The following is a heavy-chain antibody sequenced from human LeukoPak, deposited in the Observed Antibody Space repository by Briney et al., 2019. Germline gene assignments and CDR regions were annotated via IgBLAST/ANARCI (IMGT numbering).Heavy chain of an antibody. CDR1: GGTFSSYA. D-gene: IGHD3-10*01. V-gene: IGHV1-69*06. CDR2: IIPIFGTA. CDR3: ARKYYYGSGKSATFFDY. Sequence: SVKVSCKASGGTFSSYAISWVRQAPGQGLEWMGGIIPIFGTANYAQKFQGRVTITADKSTSTAYMELSSLRSEGTAVYYCARKYYYGSGKSATFFDYWGQGTLVTVSS. J-gene: IGHJ4*02.